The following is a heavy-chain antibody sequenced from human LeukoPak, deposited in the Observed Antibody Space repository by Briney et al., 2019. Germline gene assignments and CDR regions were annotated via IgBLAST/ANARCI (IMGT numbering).Heavy chain of an antibody. CDR1: GFTFSSYW. J-gene: IGHJ4*02. Sequence: GGSLRLSCAASGFTFSSYWMHWVRQAPGKGLVWVSSISSDGKSTTYADSVRGRFTISRDTAKNTLYLQMNSLRAEDTAVYYCARVAARYYDYWGQGTLVTVSS. CDR2: ISSDGKST. CDR3: ARVAARYYDY. V-gene: IGHV3-74*01. D-gene: IGHD6-6*01.